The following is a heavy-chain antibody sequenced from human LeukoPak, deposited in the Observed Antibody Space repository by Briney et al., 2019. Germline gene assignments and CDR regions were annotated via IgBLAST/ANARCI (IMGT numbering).Heavy chain of an antibody. V-gene: IGHV3-74*01. CDR1: GFTFKLYW. Sequence: GGSLKLSCAASGFTFKLYWIHWVRQATGQGPVWVARINDDGSDTVYADSVKGRFTISRDDAKNMLFLQMNSLRGEDTAVYHCVRGGPSTWSWGQGTLVTVSS. D-gene: IGHD2-15*01. CDR2: INDDGSDT. CDR3: VRGGPSTWS. J-gene: IGHJ5*02.